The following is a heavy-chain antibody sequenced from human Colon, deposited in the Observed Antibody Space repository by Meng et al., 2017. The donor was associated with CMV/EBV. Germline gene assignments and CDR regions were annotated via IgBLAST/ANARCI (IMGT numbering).Heavy chain of an antibody. J-gene: IGHJ3*01. D-gene: IGHD1/OR15-1a*01. CDR1: GFAFNKYD. CDR2: ITGSSTNA. V-gene: IGHV3-23*01. Sequence: GESLKISCVASGFAFNKYDMNWVRQAPGKGLEWVSTITGSSTNANYAESVKGRFTVSRDNSQNTLYLHMVSLRAEDAATYYGAKSQQPYLDAFDVWGQGTVVTVSS. CDR3: AKSQQPYLDAFDV.